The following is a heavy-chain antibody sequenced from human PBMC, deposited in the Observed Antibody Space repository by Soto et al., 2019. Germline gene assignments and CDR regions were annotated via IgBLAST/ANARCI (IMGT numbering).Heavy chain of an antibody. Sequence: GGPLRVSCAASGFTVSSNYMSWVRQAPGKGLEWVSVIYSGGSTYYADSVKGRFTISRDNSKNTLYLQMNSLRAEDTAVYYCARERDSSSWYYFDYWGQGTLVTVSS. CDR3: ARERDSSSWYYFDY. J-gene: IGHJ4*02. CDR1: GFTVSSNY. V-gene: IGHV3-53*01. CDR2: IYSGGST. D-gene: IGHD6-13*01.